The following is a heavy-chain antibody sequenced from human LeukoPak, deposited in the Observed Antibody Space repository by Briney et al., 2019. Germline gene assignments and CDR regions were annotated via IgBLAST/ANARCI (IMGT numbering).Heavy chain of an antibody. CDR2: INHSGST. J-gene: IGHJ4*02. V-gene: IGHV4-34*01. D-gene: IGHD2-15*01. CDR3: ARGGYCSGGSCYGGGFDY. Sequence: SETLSLTCAVYGGSFSGYYWSWIRQPPGKGLEWIGEINHSGSTNYNPSLKSRVTISVDASKNQFSLKLSSVTAADTAVYYCARGGYCSGGSCYGGGFDYWGQGTLVTVSS. CDR1: GGSFSGYY.